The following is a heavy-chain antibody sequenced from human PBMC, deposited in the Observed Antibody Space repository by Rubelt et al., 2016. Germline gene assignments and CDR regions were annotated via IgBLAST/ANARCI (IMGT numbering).Heavy chain of an antibody. CDR3: ARDGSEWWRDY. Sequence: EVQLLESGGGLVQPGGSLRLSCAAPGLTFSSYAMSWVRQAPGKGLVWVSDINSDGSGTSYADSVKGRFTISRDNARNSLFMQMNNRRADDTAVYYCARDGSEWWRDYWGPGTLVTVSS. D-gene: IGHD2-8*01. CDR1: GLTFSSYA. J-gene: IGHJ4*02. V-gene: IGHV3-23*01. CDR2: INSDGSGT.